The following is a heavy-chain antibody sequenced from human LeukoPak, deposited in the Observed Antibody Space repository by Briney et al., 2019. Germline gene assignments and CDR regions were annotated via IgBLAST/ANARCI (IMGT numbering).Heavy chain of an antibody. V-gene: IGHV4-34*01. CDR3: SRGEGSVVVNYYFDY. J-gene: IGHJ4*02. CDR2: INHSGST. Sequence: SETLSLTCAVYGGSFSGYYWSWIRQPPGKGLEWIGEINHSGSTNYNPSLKSRVTISVDTSKNQFSLKLSSVTAADTAVYYWSRGEGSVVVNYYFDYWGQGTLVTVSS. CDR1: GGSFSGYY. D-gene: IGHD2-2*01.